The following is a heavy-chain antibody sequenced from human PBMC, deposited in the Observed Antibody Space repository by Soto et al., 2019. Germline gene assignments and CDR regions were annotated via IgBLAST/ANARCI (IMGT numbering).Heavy chain of an antibody. CDR2: SIPIFGTA. D-gene: IGHD2-8*01. J-gene: IGHJ6*02. Sequence: SVKVSCKASGGTFSSYAISWVRQAPGQGLEWMGGSIPIFGTANYAQKFQGRGTINADESTSPAYMELSSLRSEDTAVYYCARDPARCTNGVCHLASYYYYGMDVWGQGTTVTVSS. CDR3: ARDPARCTNGVCHLASYYYYGMDV. CDR1: GGTFSSYA. V-gene: IGHV1-69*13.